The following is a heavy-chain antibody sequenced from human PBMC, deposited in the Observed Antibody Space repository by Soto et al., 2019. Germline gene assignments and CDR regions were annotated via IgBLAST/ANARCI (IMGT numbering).Heavy chain of an antibody. V-gene: IGHV1-18*01. J-gene: IGHJ3*01. CDR3: ARYRVYYDSTGYLGPALDV. Sequence: QVHLVQSGAEVKKPGASVKVSCKASGYSFSNYGISWVREAPGQGLEWMGWISTYNGDTDYPQKVQGRVTMTTDTSTSPAYLGLRSLSSDVTAVYCCARYRVYYDSTGYLGPALDVWGQGTMFTVSS. CDR2: ISTYNGDT. CDR1: GYSFSNYG. D-gene: IGHD3-22*01.